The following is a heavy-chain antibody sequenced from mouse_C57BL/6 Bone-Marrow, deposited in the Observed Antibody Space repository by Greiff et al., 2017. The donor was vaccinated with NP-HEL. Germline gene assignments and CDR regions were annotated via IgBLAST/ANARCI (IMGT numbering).Heavy chain of an antibody. V-gene: IGHV3-6*01. Sequence: DVKLVESGPGLVKPSQSLSLTCSVTGYSITSGYYWNWIRQFPGNKLEWMGYISYDGSNNYNPSLKNRISITRDTSKNQFFLKLNSVTTEDTATYYCARDGYYGSSYSWYFDVWGTGTTVTVSS. CDR1: GYSITSGYY. D-gene: IGHD1-1*01. J-gene: IGHJ1*03. CDR2: ISYDGSN. CDR3: ARDGYYGSSYSWYFDV.